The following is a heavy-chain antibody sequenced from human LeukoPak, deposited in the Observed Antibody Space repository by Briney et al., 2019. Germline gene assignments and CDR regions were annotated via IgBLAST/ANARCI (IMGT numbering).Heavy chain of an antibody. Sequence: GGPLRLSCAASGFTFSSYEMNWVRQAPGKGLEWVSYISSSGSTIYYADSVKGRFTISRDNAKNSLYLQMNSLRAEDTAVYYCARGEDYYDILTGPPAAFDIWGQGTMVTVSS. CDR2: ISSSGSTI. CDR3: ARGEDYYDILTGPPAAFDI. V-gene: IGHV3-48*03. J-gene: IGHJ3*02. D-gene: IGHD3-9*01. CDR1: GFTFSSYE.